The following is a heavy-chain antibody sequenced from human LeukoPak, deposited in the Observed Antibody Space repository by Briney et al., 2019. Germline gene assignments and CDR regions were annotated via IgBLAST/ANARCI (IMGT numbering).Heavy chain of an antibody. D-gene: IGHD6-13*01. CDR2: ISGSGGST. V-gene: IGHV3-23*01. CDR3: ARDRSGIAAASD. CDR1: GFTFSSYA. Sequence: GGSLRLSCAASGFTFSSYAMSWVRQAPGKGLEWVSAISGSGGSTYYADSAKGRFTISRDNSKNTLYLQMNSLRAEDTAVYYCARDRSGIAAASDWGQGTLVTVSS. J-gene: IGHJ4*02.